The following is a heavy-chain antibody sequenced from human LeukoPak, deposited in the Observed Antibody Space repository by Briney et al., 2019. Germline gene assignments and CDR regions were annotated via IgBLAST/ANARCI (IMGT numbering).Heavy chain of an antibody. CDR1: GFTFHTYA. Sequence: GGSLRLSCAASGFTFHTYAMNWVRQPPGKGLEWVSSINGSGGRTYYTGSVKGRFTISRDNSKNTLYLQMNSLGAEDTAVYYCAKGPLPRGFDYWGQGTLVTVSS. V-gene: IGHV3-23*01. D-gene: IGHD1-14*01. CDR2: INGSGGRT. J-gene: IGHJ4*02. CDR3: AKGPLPRGFDY.